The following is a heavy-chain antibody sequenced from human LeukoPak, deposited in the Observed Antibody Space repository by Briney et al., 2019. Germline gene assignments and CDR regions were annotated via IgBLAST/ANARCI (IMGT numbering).Heavy chain of an antibody. J-gene: IGHJ4*02. Sequence: GGSLRLSCVASGFAFGGYAIHWVRQAPGKGLEWVALISYNGGRKEYAASVKGRFTISRDNSKNTLYLQLNSLRGDDTAVYYCARNSGWYGVSWGQGTLVTVSS. CDR1: GFAFGGYA. D-gene: IGHD6-19*01. V-gene: IGHV3-30*04. CDR3: ARNSGWYGVS. CDR2: ISYNGGRK.